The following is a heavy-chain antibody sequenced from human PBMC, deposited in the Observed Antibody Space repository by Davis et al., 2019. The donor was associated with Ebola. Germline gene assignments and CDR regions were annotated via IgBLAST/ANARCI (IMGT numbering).Heavy chain of an antibody. CDR2: INHSGSP. V-gene: IGHV4-34*01. CDR3: ARDLGDCSGGSCYSGYFDL. Sequence: SETLSLTCAVYGGSFSRYYWSWIRQPPGKGLEWIGEINHSGSPNYNPSLNSRVTISVDTSKNQLSLKLNSVTAADTAVYYCARDLGDCSGGSCYSGYFDLWGRGTLVTVSS. CDR1: GGSFSRYY. J-gene: IGHJ2*01. D-gene: IGHD2-15*01.